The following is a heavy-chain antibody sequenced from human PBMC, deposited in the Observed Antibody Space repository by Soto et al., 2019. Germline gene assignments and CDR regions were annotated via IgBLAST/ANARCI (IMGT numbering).Heavy chain of an antibody. V-gene: IGHV1-18*01. CDR3: ARDFLTRISWGSTTAQYSQYGMEV. J-gene: IGHJ6*02. D-gene: IGHD3-9*01. CDR2: VSPYNGDT. Sequence: ASVKFSCKASGYTFISYALSWVRQAPGQGPEWIGRVSPYNGDTKYAQKFQGRVTITADTSTNTAYMDLRSLKSDDTAVYFCARDFLTRISWGSTTAQYSQYGMEVWGQGTTVTVSS. CDR1: GYTFISYA.